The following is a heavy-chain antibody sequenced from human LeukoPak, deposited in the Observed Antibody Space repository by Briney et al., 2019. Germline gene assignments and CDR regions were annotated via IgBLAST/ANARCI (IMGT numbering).Heavy chain of an antibody. CDR3: ARARRGSNTYYYGMDV. CDR1: GGSLSGGGYS. Sequence: SETLSLTCAVSGGSLSGGGYSWGWIRPPPGKGLEWIVYINHSGRTYYNPSLESRVTISVDRSKNQFSLKLSSVTAADTAVYYCARARRGSNTYYYGMDVWGKGTTVTVSS. V-gene: IGHV4-30-2*01. D-gene: IGHD2-15*01. J-gene: IGHJ6*04. CDR2: INHSGRT.